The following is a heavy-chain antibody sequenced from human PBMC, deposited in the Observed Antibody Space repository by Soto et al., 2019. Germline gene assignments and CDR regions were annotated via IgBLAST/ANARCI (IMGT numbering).Heavy chain of an antibody. CDR3: AWSDVIVVVVAATNWFDP. J-gene: IGHJ5*02. Sequence: GGSLRLSGAASGFTFSDHYIDWVRQAPWKGLESVGRTRNKANSYTTEYAASVKGRFTISRDDSKNSLYLQMNSLKTEDTAVYHCAWSDVIVVVVAATNWFDPPGHGTLVTVS. D-gene: IGHD2-15*01. CDR1: GFTFSDHY. CDR2: TRNKANSYTT. V-gene: IGHV3-72*01.